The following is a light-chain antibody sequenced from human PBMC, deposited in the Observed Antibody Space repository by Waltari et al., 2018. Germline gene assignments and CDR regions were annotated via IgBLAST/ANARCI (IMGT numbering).Light chain of an antibody. J-gene: IGLJ3*02. V-gene: IGLV2-23*02. Sequence: QTDLTQPASVSGSPGQSLTIPCTGTSSAVGGSDLATLYQQHPGKAPKLIIYEVSERPSGLSNRFSGSKSGNTASLTISGLQAEDEAAYYCCSYAGSRDFWVFGGGTKLTVL. CDR1: SSAVGGSDL. CDR3: CSYAGSRDFWV. CDR2: EVS.